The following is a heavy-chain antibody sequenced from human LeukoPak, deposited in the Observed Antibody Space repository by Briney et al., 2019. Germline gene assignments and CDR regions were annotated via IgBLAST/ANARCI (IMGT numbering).Heavy chain of an antibody. D-gene: IGHD6-19*01. CDR2: ISSSSSYI. Sequence: PGGSLRLSCAASGFTFSSYSMHWVRQAPGKGLEWVSSISSSSSYIYYAESVKGRFTISRDNSKNTLYLQMSSLRAEDSAVYYCAKDPEYSSGWYLDYWGQGTLVTVSS. J-gene: IGHJ4*02. CDR3: AKDPEYSSGWYLDY. V-gene: IGHV3-21*04. CDR1: GFTFSSYS.